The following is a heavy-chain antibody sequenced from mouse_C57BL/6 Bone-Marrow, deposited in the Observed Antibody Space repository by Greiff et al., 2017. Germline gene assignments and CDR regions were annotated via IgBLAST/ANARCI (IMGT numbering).Heavy chain of an antibody. CDR2: ISYDGSN. Sequence: DVKLVESGPGLVKPSQSLSLTCSVTGYSITSGYYWNWIRQFPGNKLEWMGYISYDGSNNYNPSLKNRISITRDTSKNQFFLKLNSVTTEDTATYYCARGTTVWGQGTLVTVSA. D-gene: IGHD1-1*01. V-gene: IGHV3-6*01. CDR3: ARGTTV. CDR1: GYSITSGYY. J-gene: IGHJ3*01.